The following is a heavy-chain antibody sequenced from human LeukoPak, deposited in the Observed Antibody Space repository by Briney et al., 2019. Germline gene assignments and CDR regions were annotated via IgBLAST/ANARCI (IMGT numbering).Heavy chain of an antibody. CDR2: IYYSGST. V-gene: IGHV4-59*01. J-gene: IGHJ6*02. D-gene: IGHD3-10*01. Sequence: SETLSLTCTVSGGSISSYYWSWIRQPPGNGLEWIGYIYYSGSTNYNPSLKSRVTISVDTSKNQFSLKLSSVTAADTAVYYCARDRPITMVRGVIPPHYYGMDVWGQGTTVTVSS. CDR3: ARDRPITMVRGVIPPHYYGMDV. CDR1: GGSISSYY.